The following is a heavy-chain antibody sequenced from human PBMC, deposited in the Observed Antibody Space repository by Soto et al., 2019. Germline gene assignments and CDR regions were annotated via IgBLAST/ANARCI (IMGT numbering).Heavy chain of an antibody. CDR2: IIPIFGTA. J-gene: IGHJ4*02. CDR3: ARDLRGIQLWFYFDY. Sequence: QVQLVQSGAEVKKPGSSVKVSCKAPGGTFSSYAISWVRQAPGQGLEWMGGIIPIFGTANYAQKFQGRVTITADESTSTAYMELSSLRSEDTAVYYCARDLRGIQLWFYFDYWGQGTLVTVSS. D-gene: IGHD5-18*01. CDR1: GGTFSSYA. V-gene: IGHV1-69*12.